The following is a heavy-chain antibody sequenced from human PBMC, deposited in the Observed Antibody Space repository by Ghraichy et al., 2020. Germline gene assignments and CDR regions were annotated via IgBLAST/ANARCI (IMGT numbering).Heavy chain of an antibody. V-gene: IGHV3-7*01. CDR1: GFTFSSHW. Sequence: GGSLRLSCAASGFTFSSHWMTWVRQAPGKGLEWVANIKHDGGERYYVDSVKGRFLISRDNAKNSLYLQMNSLRAEDTAIYYCAREYPVPGNVNYFYYGMDVWGQGTTVTVS. J-gene: IGHJ6*02. CDR3: AREYPVPGNVNYFYYGMDV. D-gene: IGHD6-19*01. CDR2: IKHDGGER.